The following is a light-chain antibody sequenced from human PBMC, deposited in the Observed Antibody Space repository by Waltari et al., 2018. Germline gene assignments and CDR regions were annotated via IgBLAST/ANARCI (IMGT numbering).Light chain of an antibody. V-gene: IGLV3-21*04. CDR1: NIESKS. J-gene: IGLJ1*01. CDR2: YDS. Sequence: SYVLTQPPSVSVAPGNTASITCGRNNIESKSVNWYQPKPGQAPILVISYDSDRPSGIPERFSGSNSGNTATLTISRVEAGDEADYYCQVWDANTDPGVFGTGTEVTVL. CDR3: QVWDANTDPGV.